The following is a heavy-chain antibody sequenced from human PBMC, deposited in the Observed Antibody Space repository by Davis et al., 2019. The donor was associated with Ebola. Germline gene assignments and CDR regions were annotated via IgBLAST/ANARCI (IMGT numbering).Heavy chain of an antibody. CDR3: ARGYNDNDYGGDY. J-gene: IGHJ4*02. CDR1: GFSLSIYG. D-gene: IGHD5-12*01. CDR2: IWYDGVRK. Sequence: GESLKISCAASGFSLSIYGIHWVRQAPGKGLEWVAVIWYDGVRKDYADSVKGRFTISRDDSENTVYLLMNSLRAEDTAVYYCARGYNDNDYGGDYWGQGTLVTVSS. V-gene: IGHV3-33*01.